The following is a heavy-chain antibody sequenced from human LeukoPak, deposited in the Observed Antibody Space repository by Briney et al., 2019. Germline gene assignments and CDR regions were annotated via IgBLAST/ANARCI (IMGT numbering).Heavy chain of an antibody. D-gene: IGHD3-22*01. CDR1: GGTFSSYA. V-gene: IGHV1-69*05. CDR2: IIPIFGTA. Sequence: SVKVSCKASGGTFSSYAISWVRQVPGQGLEWMGGIIPIFGTANYAQKFQGRVTITTDESTSTAYMELSGLRSEDTAVYYCARCPPSYYYDSSGYYYFDYWGQGTLVTVSS. CDR3: ARCPPSYYYDSSGYYYFDY. J-gene: IGHJ4*02.